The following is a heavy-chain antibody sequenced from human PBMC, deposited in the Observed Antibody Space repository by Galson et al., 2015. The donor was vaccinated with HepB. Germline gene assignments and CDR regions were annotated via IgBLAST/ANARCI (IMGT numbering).Heavy chain of an antibody. CDR3: ARDRYSHNLDAEY. D-gene: IGHD3/OR15-3a*01. J-gene: IGHJ4*02. CDR1: GDSISSSNYY. CDR2: IYHRGDT. V-gene: IGHV4-39*02. Sequence: ETLSLTCTVPGDSISSSNYYWAWIRQPPGKGLEWIATIYHRGDTYCNPSLQHRVTISIDTSRNEFYLKVKSGTAADTAVYYCARDRYSHNLDAEYWGQGTLVTVSS.